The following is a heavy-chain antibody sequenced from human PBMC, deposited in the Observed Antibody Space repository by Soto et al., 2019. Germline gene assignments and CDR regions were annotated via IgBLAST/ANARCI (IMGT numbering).Heavy chain of an antibody. CDR1: GGSISSGDHY. CDR2: IYYGGST. Sequence: SETLSLTCTVSGGSISSGDHYWSWIRQFPGKGLEWIGYIYYGGSTYYNPSLNSRVFISVDTSKNQFSLHLTSVTATDTAIYYCARGNTYGVVNWCDPSGPGTLVTVSS. CDR3: ARGNTYGVVNWCDP. J-gene: IGHJ5*02. V-gene: IGHV4-31*03. D-gene: IGHD4-17*01.